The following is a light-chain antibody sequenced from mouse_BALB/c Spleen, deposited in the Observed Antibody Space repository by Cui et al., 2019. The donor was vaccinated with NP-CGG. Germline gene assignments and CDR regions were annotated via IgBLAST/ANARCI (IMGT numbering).Light chain of an antibody. V-gene: IGLV1*01. CDR1: TGAVTASNF. CDR3: ALWYSNHWV. J-gene: IGLJ1*01. CDR2: GTN. Sequence: QAVVTQESALHTSPDKTDTLTCRSSTGAVTASNFANWVQEKPDHLFTGLIGGTNDRAPGIPARFSGSLIGDKAALTITGAQTEDEAIYFCALWYSNHWVFGGGTKLTVL.